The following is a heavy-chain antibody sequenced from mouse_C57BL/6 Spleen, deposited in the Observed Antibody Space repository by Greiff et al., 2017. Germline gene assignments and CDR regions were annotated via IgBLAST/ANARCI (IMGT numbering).Heavy chain of an antibody. CDR3: ARKDRGFDY. CDR2: IDPSDSET. J-gene: IGHJ2*01. Sequence: VQLQQPGAELVRPGSSVKLSCKASGYTFTSYWMHWVKQRPIQGLEWIGNIDPSDSETHYNQKFKDKATLTVDKYSSPAYMQISSLTSEDSAVYYCARKDRGFDYWGQGTTLTVSS. CDR1: GYTFTSYW. V-gene: IGHV1-52*01.